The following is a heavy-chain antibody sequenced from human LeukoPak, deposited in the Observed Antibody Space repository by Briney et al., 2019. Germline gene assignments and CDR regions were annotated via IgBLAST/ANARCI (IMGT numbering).Heavy chain of an antibody. D-gene: IGHD3-22*01. CDR3: ATLEYYYDSSGDY. CDR1: GYTFTGYY. V-gene: IGHV1-2*02. J-gene: IGHJ4*02. Sequence: GASVKLSCKASGYTFTGYYMHWVRQAPAQGHERMGWINPNSGGTNYAQKFQGRVTMTRDTSISTAYMELSRLRSDDTAAYYCATLEYYYDSSGDYWGQGTLVTVSS. CDR2: INPNSGGT.